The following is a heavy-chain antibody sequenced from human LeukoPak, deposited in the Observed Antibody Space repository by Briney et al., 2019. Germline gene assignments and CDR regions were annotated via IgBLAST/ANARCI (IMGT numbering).Heavy chain of an antibody. CDR3: ARGLRDGYNWYYFDY. D-gene: IGHD5-24*01. J-gene: IGHJ4*02. CDR2: IYTSGST. CDR1: GGSISSYY. V-gene: IGHV4-4*09. Sequence: SETLSLTCTVSGGSISSYYWSWIRQPPGKGLEWIGYIYTSGSTDYNPSLQSRVTISVDTSKPQFSLQLSSVTAAATAGYYCARGLRDGYNWYYFDYWGQGTLVTVYS.